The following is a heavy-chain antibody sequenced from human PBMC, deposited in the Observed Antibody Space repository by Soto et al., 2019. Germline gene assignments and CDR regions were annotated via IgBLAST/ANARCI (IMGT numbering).Heavy chain of an antibody. CDR1: GGSISSYY. Sequence: SETLSLTCTASGGSISSYYWSWIRQPPGKGLEWIGYIYYSGSTNYNPSLKSRVTISVDTSKNQFSLKLSSVTAADTAVYYCARGYSSPGDFDYWGQGTLVTVSS. CDR2: IYYSGST. D-gene: IGHD6-13*01. V-gene: IGHV4-59*01. J-gene: IGHJ4*02. CDR3: ARGYSSPGDFDY.